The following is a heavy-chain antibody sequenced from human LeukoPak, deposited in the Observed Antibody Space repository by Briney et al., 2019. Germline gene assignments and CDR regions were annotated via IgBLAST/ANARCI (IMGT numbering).Heavy chain of an antibody. J-gene: IGHJ4*02. Sequence: GGSLRLSCAASGFTFSSYSMNWVRQAPGKGLEWVSSISSSSSYIYYADSVKGRFTISRDNSKNTLYLQMNSLRAEDTAVYYCASNHDCSGGSCYSPFDYWGQGTLVTVSS. V-gene: IGHV3-21*04. CDR1: GFTFSSYS. D-gene: IGHD2-15*01. CDR3: ASNHDCSGGSCYSPFDY. CDR2: ISSSSSYI.